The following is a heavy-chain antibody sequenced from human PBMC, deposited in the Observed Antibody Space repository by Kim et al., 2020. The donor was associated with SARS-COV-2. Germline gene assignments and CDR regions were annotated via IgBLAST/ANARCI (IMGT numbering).Heavy chain of an antibody. CDR3: AKDGHGDYELIV. CDR2: IWYDGSNK. CDR1: GFTFSSYG. D-gene: IGHD4-17*01. Sequence: GGSLRLSCAASGFTFSSYGMHWVRQAPGKGLEWVAVIWYDGSNKYYADSVKGRFTISRDNSKNTLYLQMNSLRAEDTAVYYCAKDGHGDYELIVWGQGTLVTVSS. J-gene: IGHJ4*02. V-gene: IGHV3-33*06.